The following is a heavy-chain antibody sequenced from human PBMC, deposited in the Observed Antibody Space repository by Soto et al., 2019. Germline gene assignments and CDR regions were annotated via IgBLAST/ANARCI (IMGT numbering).Heavy chain of an antibody. CDR1: GFSLSTTGVG. D-gene: IGHD1-26*01. J-gene: IGHJ4*02. CDR2: IYWDDDK. V-gene: IGHV2-5*02. Sequence: QITLKESGPTLVRPTQTLTLTCTFSGFSLSTTGVGVGWIRQPPGKALEWLALIYWDDDKRYSPSLKSRLTIHKDRSEIEVTLTTTNMDIDVTGSYYCGQRRRGYSAGRERANFCARWGRGTRVTVSS. CDR3: GQRRRGYSAGRERANFCAR.